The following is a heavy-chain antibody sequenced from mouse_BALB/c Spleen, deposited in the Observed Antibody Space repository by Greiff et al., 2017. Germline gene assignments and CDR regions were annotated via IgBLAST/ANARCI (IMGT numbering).Heavy chain of an antibody. CDR2: INSNGGST. CDR3: ARAHDGYFPYYFDY. CDR1: GFTFSSYG. J-gene: IGHJ2*01. Sequence: EVMLVESGGGLVQPGGSLKLSCAASGFTFSSYGMSWVRQTPDKRLELVATINSNGGSTYYPDSVKGRFTISRDNAKNTLYLQMSSLKSEDTAMYYCARAHDGYFPYYFDYWGQGTTLTVSS. V-gene: IGHV5-6-3*01. D-gene: IGHD2-3*01.